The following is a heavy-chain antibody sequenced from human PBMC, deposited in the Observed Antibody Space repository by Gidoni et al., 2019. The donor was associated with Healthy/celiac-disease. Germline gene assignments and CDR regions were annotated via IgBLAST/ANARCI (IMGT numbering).Heavy chain of an antibody. CDR3: TTDPWDSGYGMDV. CDR1: GFTFRNAW. CDR2: IKSKTDGGTT. D-gene: IGHD1-26*01. J-gene: IGHJ6*02. Sequence: EVQLVESGGGLVKPGGSLRLSCAASGFTFRNAWMSWVRQAPGKGLEWVGRIKSKTDGGTTDYAAPVKGRFTISRDDSKNTLYLQMNSLKTEDTAVYYCTTDPWDSGYGMDVWGQGTTVTVSS. V-gene: IGHV3-15*01.